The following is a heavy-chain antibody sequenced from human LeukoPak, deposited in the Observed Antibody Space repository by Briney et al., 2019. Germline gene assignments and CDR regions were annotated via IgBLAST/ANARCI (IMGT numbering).Heavy chain of an antibody. CDR1: GFTFSNSW. V-gene: IGHV3-74*01. CDR3: AGERLGPTSKPFPFDN. CDR2: INERGSST. J-gene: IGHJ4*02. D-gene: IGHD7-27*01. Sequence: GGSLRLSCAASGFTFSNSWLHWVRQAPGKGLVWVSRINERGSSTSYADSVKGRFTISRDNAKNTLYLQMNNLRADDTAVYYCAGERLGPTSKPFPFDNGGQETRVPFS.